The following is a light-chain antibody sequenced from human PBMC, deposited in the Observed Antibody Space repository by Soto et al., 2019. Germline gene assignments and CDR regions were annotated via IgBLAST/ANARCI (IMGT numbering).Light chain of an antibody. Sequence: QSVLTQPPSASGTPGQTVTISCSGSSSNIGINFIYWYQQLPGTATKRLIYMNNQRPSGVPDRFSGSKSGTSASLAISGLRSADDADYFCPTCDDSLINQVFGGGTKLTVL. CDR1: SSNIGINF. J-gene: IGLJ3*02. V-gene: IGLV1-47*01. CDR2: MNN. CDR3: PTCDDSLINQV.